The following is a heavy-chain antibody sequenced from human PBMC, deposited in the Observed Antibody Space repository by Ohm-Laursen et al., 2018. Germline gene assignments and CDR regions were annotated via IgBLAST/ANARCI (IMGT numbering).Heavy chain of an antibody. CDR1: GFTVSRYE. D-gene: IGHD2/OR15-2a*01. CDR2: IRKDGGET. J-gene: IGHJ3*02. Sequence: GSLRLSCAASGFTVSRYEMSWVRQAPGKGLEWVANIRKDGGETYYVDSVKGRFTISRDNAKNSLYLQINSLKGEDTAVYFCARDPTFHAFDIWGQGTMVTVSS. V-gene: IGHV3-7*01. CDR3: ARDPTFHAFDI.